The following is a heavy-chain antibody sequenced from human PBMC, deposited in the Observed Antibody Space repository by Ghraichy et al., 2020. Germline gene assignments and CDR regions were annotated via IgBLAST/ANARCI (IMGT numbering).Heavy chain of an antibody. V-gene: IGHV3-66*01. CDR1: GFTVSSTY. CDR3: ARDGQYPLSLANFFGLDV. D-gene: IGHD2/OR15-2a*01. CDR2: IYSGGST. Sequence: GESLNISCAASGFTVSSTYMTWVRQAPGKGLEWVSIIYSGGSTYYADSVRGRFTISRDNSKNTLYLQMNSLRAEDTAVYYCARDGQYPLSLANFFGLDVWGQGTTVTVSS. J-gene: IGHJ6*02.